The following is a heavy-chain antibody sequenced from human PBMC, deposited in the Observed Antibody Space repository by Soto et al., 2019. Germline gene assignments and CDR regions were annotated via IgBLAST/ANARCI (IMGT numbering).Heavy chain of an antibody. Sequence: GGSLRLSCAASGFTFSNYAMSWVRQAPGKGLEWVSGLSDGGGSTFYADSVKGRFTISRDNAKNTLYLQMSSLRAEDTAVYYCAKEGTPSPYNWFDPWGQGTLVTSPQ. CDR2: LSDGGGST. J-gene: IGHJ5*02. D-gene: IGHD2-15*01. CDR3: AKEGTPSPYNWFDP. V-gene: IGHV3-23*01. CDR1: GFTFSNYA.